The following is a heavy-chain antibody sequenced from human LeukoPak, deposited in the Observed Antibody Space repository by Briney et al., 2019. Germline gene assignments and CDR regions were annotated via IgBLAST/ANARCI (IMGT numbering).Heavy chain of an antibody. CDR2: IYTSGST. Sequence: SETLSLTCTVSGGSISSYYWSWVRQPAGKGLEWIGRIYTSGSTNYNPSLKSRVTMSVDTSKNQFSLKLSSVTAADTAVYYCARSRTLKLTFDYWGQGTLVTVSS. CDR3: ARSRTLKLTFDY. V-gene: IGHV4-4*07. J-gene: IGHJ4*02. CDR1: GGSISSYY. D-gene: IGHD4/OR15-4a*01.